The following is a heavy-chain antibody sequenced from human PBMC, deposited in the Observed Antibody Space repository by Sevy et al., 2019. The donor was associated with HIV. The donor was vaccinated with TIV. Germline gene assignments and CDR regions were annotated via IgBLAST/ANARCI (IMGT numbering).Heavy chain of an antibody. CDR1: YGPISAYY. CDR2: IHYTGST. CDR3: ARAPPVRSGDDSLNWFDP. D-gene: IGHD2-21*02. J-gene: IGHJ5*02. Sequence: SETLSLTCSVSYGPISAYYWNWIRQSPGKGLEWIGSIHYTGSTDYNPSLKSRVTMSLDTSKNQFSLQLKSVTAADTAQYYCARAPPVRSGDDSLNWFDPWGQGTLVTVSS. V-gene: IGHV4-59*12.